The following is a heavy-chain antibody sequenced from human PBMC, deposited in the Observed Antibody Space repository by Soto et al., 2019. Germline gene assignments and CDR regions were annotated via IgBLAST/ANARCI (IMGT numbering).Heavy chain of an antibody. J-gene: IGHJ2*01. D-gene: IGHD4-17*01. CDR3: ARPDFGDYWYFDL. V-gene: IGHV1-69*08. CDR2: IIPALGTA. Sequence: QDQLVQSGAEVKKPGSSVKVSCKASGCTFSSHTFSWVRQAPGQGLEWMGRIIPALGTATYAQKFQGRVTITADESATTVYMELNSLRSEDTAVYYCARPDFGDYWYFDLWGRGTLVTVSS. CDR1: GCTFSSHT.